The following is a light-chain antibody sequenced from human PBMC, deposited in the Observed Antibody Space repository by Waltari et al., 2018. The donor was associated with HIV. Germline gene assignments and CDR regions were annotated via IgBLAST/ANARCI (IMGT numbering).Light chain of an antibody. CDR3: MQGSHWPHT. J-gene: IGKJ2*01. CDR1: QSLVYSDGSTN. V-gene: IGKV2-30*01. Sequence: DVVMTQSPLSLPVTLGEPASISCRSSQSLVYSDGSTNLCWFHQRPGQSPRRLIYQVSNRDSGVPDRFSGSGSGTDFTLKISRVEAEDVGLYYCMQGSHWPHTLGQGTKLEI. CDR2: QVS.